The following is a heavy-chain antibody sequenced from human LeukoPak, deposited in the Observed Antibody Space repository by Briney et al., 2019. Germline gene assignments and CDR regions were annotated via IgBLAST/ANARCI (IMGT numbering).Heavy chain of an antibody. CDR1: GLTFSTSG. J-gene: IGHJ4*02. CDR3: ATETNGRHYDY. V-gene: IGHV3-21*06. Sequence: PGGSLRLSCTASGLTFSTSGFNGVRQAPGKGLEWVASIGPTGSDRDHADAIKGRFTIPRDNANNFLYLQMNSLRAEDTAVYYCATETNGRHYDYWGQGTLLTVSS. CDR2: IGPTGSDR. D-gene: IGHD1-14*01.